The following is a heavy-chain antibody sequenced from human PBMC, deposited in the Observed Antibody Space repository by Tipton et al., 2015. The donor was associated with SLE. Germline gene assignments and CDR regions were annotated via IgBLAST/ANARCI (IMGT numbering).Heavy chain of an antibody. D-gene: IGHD3-22*01. CDR1: GFTFSSYS. CDR2: ISSSGSTI. V-gene: IGHV3-48*04. CDR3: ARDRYYDSTSRDAFDI. Sequence: SLRLSCAASGFTFSSYSMNWVRQAPGKGLEWVSYISSSGSTIYYADSVKGRFTISRDNAKNSLYLQMNSLRAEDTAVYYCARDRYYDSTSRDAFDIWGQGTMVTVSS. J-gene: IGHJ3*02.